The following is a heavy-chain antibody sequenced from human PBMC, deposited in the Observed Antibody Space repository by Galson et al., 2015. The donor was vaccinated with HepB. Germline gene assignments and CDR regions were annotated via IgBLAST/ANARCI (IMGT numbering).Heavy chain of an antibody. CDR3: ARLSSYYYDSSGFYQMGYFDL. CDR2: IYYSGVS. V-gene: IGHV4-59*08. Sequence: SETLSLTCSVSGGSTTSHYWSWIRRSPGEGLEWIAYIYYSGVSNQNPSLKSRATISIDISKSQFSLKLSSLTAADTAIYYCARLSSYYYDSSGFYQMGYFDLWGPGALVTVSS. CDR1: GGSTTSHY. J-gene: IGHJ2*01. D-gene: IGHD3-22*01.